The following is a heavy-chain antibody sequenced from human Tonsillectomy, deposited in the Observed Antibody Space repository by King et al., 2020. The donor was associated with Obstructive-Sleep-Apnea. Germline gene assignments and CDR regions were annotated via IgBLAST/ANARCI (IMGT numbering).Heavy chain of an antibody. Sequence: VQLVESGTEVKTPGASVKVSCKASGYTFSIYDITWVRQAPGQGLEWMGLITSNGGTTNHPQKFEGRVTMTRDTSTNTSYMELSSLRSEDTAVYYFARGWRSGNDREDYWGQGTPVTV. CDR3: ARGWRSGNDREDY. D-gene: IGHD5-12*01. V-gene: IGHV1-46*01. CDR2: ITSNGGTT. CDR1: GYTFSIYD. J-gene: IGHJ4*02.